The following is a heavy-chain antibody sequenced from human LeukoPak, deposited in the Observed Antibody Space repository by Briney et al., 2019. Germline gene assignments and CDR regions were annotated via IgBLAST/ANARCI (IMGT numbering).Heavy chain of an antibody. V-gene: IGHV4-39*01. CDR3: VTRLKGLNGYSSSWYSVEVDY. CDR2: IYYSGST. CDR1: GGSISSSSYY. Sequence: PSETLSLTCTVSGGSISSSSYYWGWIRQPPGKGLEWIGTIYYSGSTYYNPALKSRVSISVDTSKNQLSLKLSSVTAADTAVYYCVTRLKGLNGYSSSWYSVEVDYWGQGTLVTVSS. D-gene: IGHD6-13*01. J-gene: IGHJ4*02.